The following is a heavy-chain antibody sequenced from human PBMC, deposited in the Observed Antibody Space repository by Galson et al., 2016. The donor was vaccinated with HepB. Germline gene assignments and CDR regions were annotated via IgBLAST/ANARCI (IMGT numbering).Heavy chain of an antibody. D-gene: IGHD6-13*01. V-gene: IGHV4-38-2*01. CDR3: ARGSLWYDY. J-gene: IGHJ4*02. CDR2: IYHSGST. Sequence: ETLSLTCAVSGYSISSGYQWGWIRQPPGKGLGWIGSIYHSGSTYYNPSLKSRVTISVDTSKNQFSLKLSSVTAADTAVYYCARGSLWYDYWGQGTLVTVSS. CDR1: GYSISSGYQ.